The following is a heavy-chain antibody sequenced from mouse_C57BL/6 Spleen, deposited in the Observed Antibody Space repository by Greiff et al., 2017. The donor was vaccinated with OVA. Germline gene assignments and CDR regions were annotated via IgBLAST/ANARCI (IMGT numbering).Heavy chain of an antibody. D-gene: IGHD3-2*02. CDR2: IHPNSGST. J-gene: IGHJ4*01. V-gene: IGHV1-64*01. CDR3: ARMGSSGYVGAMDY. CDR1: GYTFTSYW. Sequence: QVQLQQPGAELVKPGASVKLSCKASGYTFTSYWMHWVKQRPGQGLEWIGMIHPNSGSTNYNEKFKSKATLTVDKSSSTAYMQLSSLTSEDSAVYYCARMGSSGYVGAMDYWGQGTSVTVSS.